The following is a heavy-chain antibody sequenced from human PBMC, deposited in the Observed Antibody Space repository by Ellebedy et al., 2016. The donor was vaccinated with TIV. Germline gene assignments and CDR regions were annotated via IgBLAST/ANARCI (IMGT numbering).Heavy chain of an antibody. CDR2: INHSGST. CDR3: ARGVPSGYDYDYYYMDV. V-gene: IGHV4-34*01. CDR1: GGSFSGYY. J-gene: IGHJ6*03. D-gene: IGHD5-12*01. Sequence: SETLSLTXAVYGGSFSGYYWSWIRQPPGKGLEWIGEINHSGSTNYNPSLKSRVTMSVDTSKNQFSLKLSSVTAADTAVYYCARGVPSGYDYDYYYMDVWGKGTTVTVSS.